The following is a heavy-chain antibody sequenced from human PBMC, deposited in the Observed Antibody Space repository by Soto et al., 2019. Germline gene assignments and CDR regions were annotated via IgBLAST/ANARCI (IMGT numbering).Heavy chain of an antibody. CDR3: ARGYYDSSGYYGYYFDY. CDR1: GGSISDYF. Sequence: SETLSLTCTVSGGSISDYFLTWIRQPAGKGLEWIGRIYTTGSTYYNPSLKSRVTISVDTSKNQFSLKLSSVTAADTAVYYCARGYYDSSGYYGYYFDYWGQGTQVTVYS. J-gene: IGHJ4*02. CDR2: IYTTGST. D-gene: IGHD3-22*01. V-gene: IGHV4-4*07.